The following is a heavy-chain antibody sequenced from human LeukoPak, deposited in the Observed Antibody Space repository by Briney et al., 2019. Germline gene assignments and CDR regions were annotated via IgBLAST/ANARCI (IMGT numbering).Heavy chain of an antibody. CDR2: IYYSGST. Sequence: SETLSLTCTVSGGSISSYYWSWIRQPPGKGLEWIGYIYYSGSTNYNPSLKSRVTISVDTSKNQFSLKLSSVTAADTAVYYCARGSSGPWYYFDYWGQGTLVTVSS. CDR3: ARGSSGPWYYFDY. J-gene: IGHJ4*02. V-gene: IGHV4-59*01. D-gene: IGHD3-22*01. CDR1: GGSISSYY.